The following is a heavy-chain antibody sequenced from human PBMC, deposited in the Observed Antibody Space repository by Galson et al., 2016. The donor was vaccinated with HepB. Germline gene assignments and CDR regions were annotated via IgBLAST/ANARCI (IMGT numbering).Heavy chain of an antibody. D-gene: IGHD2/OR15-2a*01. CDR1: GVSITSSDW. J-gene: IGHJ4*02. CDR3: ARQYWGGPSDY. V-gene: IGHV4-4*02. CDR2: IFHSGRV. Sequence: ETLSLTCAVSGVSITSSDWWSWVRQPPGQGLEWIGQIFHSGRVNYTPSLASRVTISIDTSNNHFTLRLTSVTAADTALYYCARQYWGGPSDYWGQGTLVTVSS.